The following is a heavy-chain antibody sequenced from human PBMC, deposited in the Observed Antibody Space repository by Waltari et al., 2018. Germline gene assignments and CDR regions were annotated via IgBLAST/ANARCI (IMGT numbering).Heavy chain of an antibody. CDR1: GGTFSSYA. Sequence: QVQLVQSGAEVKKPGSSVKVSCKASGGTFSSYAISWVRQAPGQGLEWMGGTIPIFGTANYAQKCQGRVTITADESTSTAYMELSSLRSEDTAVYYCAREDSSSWYTYWGQGTLVTVSS. CDR3: AREDSSSWYTY. J-gene: IGHJ4*02. V-gene: IGHV1-69*01. D-gene: IGHD6-13*01. CDR2: TIPIFGTA.